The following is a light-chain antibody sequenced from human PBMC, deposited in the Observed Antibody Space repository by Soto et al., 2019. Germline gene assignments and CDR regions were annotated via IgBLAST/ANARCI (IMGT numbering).Light chain of an antibody. Sequence: HCALTQPASGSGSPGEWITISCTGNSSDVGGYNYVSWYQHYPGKAPKLMIYDVSNRPSGVSNRFSGSKSGNTASLTISGLQAEDEADFYCSSYTSSYTYVFGTGTKVTV. CDR2: DVS. CDR1: SSDVGGYNY. V-gene: IGLV2-14*03. CDR3: SSYTSSYTYV. J-gene: IGLJ1*01.